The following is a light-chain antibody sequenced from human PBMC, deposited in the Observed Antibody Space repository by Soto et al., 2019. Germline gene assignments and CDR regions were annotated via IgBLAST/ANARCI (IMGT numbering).Light chain of an antibody. J-gene: IGKJ5*01. CDR3: QQYGSPPIT. CDR1: QSLSSA. Sequence: IVLTQSPATLSLSPGERATLSCRASQSLSSALAWYKQKPGQAPRLLMSGTSNRATGTPDRFSGSGSGTEFTLTISRLEPEDFAVYYCQQYGSPPITFGQGTRLEI. V-gene: IGKV3-20*01. CDR2: GTS.